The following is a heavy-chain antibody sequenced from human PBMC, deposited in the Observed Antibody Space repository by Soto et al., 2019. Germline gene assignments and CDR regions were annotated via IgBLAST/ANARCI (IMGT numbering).Heavy chain of an antibody. V-gene: IGHV3-21*01. CDR3: ARDRGSYSSSPDVFDI. CDR2: ISSSSSYI. J-gene: IGHJ3*02. D-gene: IGHD6-13*01. CDR1: GFSFSSYS. Sequence: PGGSLRLSCAASGFSFSSYSMNWVRQAPGKGLEWVSSISSSSSYIYYADSVKGRFTISRDNAKNSLYLQMNSLRSEDTAVYICARDRGSYSSSPDVFDIWGQGPMVTVSS.